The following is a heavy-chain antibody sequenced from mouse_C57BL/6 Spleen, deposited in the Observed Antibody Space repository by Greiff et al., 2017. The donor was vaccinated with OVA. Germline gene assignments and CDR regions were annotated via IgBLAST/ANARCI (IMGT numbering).Heavy chain of an antibody. CDR3: ARPSNWYNYFDY. D-gene: IGHD4-1*01. J-gene: IGHJ2*01. Sequence: EVQLVESGGGLVKPGGSLKLSCAASGFTFSDYGMHWVRQAPEKGLEWVAYISSGSSTIYYADTVKGRFTISRDNAKSTLFLQMTSLRSEVTAMCYCARPSNWYNYFDYWGQGTTLTVSS. CDR2: ISSGSSTI. V-gene: IGHV5-17*01. CDR1: GFTFSDYG.